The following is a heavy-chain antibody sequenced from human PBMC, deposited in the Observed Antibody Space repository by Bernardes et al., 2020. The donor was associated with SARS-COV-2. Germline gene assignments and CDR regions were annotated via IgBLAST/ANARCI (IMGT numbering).Heavy chain of an antibody. CDR2: ISYHGSNE. J-gene: IGHJ4*02. CDR1: GFRISDFG. CDR3: AKDVRDEAQGFGGPNFYFDN. Sequence: GGSLRLSCAASGFRISDFGMHWIRQAPGKGLEWLGVISYHGSNEYYGDSVKGRFTMSRDKSKNTLYLQLNSLRVDDTAVYYCAKDVRDEAQGFGGPNFYFDNWGQGTLVTVSS. V-gene: IGHV3-30*18. D-gene: IGHD3-10*01.